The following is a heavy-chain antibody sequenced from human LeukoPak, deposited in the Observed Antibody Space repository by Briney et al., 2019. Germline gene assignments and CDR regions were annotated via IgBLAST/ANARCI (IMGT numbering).Heavy chain of an antibody. V-gene: IGHV4-39*07. CDR3: ARGYDFWSANYYMDV. CDR1: GGSISSSSYY. Sequence: SETLSLTCTVSGGSISSSSYYWGWIRQPPGKGLEWIGSIYYRGSIYYNPSLKSRLTISVDTSKNQFSLKLSSVTAADTAVYYCARGYDFWSANYYMDVWGKGTTVTVSS. J-gene: IGHJ6*03. D-gene: IGHD3-3*01. CDR2: IYYRGSI.